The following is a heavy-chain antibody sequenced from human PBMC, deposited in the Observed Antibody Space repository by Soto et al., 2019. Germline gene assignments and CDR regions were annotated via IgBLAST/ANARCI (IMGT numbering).Heavy chain of an antibody. CDR1: GGTFSSYA. CDR3: ARDTIAAAGTRTAYYYYYYVMDF. D-gene: IGHD6-13*01. V-gene: IGHV1-69*06. J-gene: IGHJ6*02. Sequence: SSVKVSCKASGGTFSSYAISWVRQAPGQGLEWMGGIIPIFGTANYAQKFQGRVTITADKSTSTAYMELSSLRSEDTAVYYCARDTIAAAGTRTAYYYYYYVMDFWGQGTTVTVSS. CDR2: IIPIFGTA.